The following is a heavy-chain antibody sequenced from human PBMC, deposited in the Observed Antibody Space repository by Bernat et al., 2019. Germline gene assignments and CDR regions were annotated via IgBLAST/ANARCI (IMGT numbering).Heavy chain of an antibody. J-gene: IGHJ5*02. CDR2: IYYSGST. CDR1: GGSVSSGSYY. Sequence: QVQLQESGPGLVKPSETLSLTCTVSGGSVSSGSYYWSWIRQPPGKGLEWIGYIYYSGSTNYNPSLKSRVTISVDTSKNQFSLKLSSVTAADTAVYYCARAQQQLVNWFDPWGQGTLVTVSS. V-gene: IGHV4-61*01. CDR3: ARAQQQLVNWFDP. D-gene: IGHD6-13*01.